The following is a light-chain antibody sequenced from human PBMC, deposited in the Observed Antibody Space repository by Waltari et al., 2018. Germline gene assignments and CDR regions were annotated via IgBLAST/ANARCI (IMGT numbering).Light chain of an antibody. Sequence: TCRASKSVSPWLAWYQQKPGKSPKLLIYQAANVENGAPSRFSGSGAGTEFTLSISSLQPDDFATYYCQQYHSFSVTFGGGTKVEIK. V-gene: IGKV1-5*03. CDR1: KSVSPW. CDR2: QAA. CDR3: QQYHSFSVT. J-gene: IGKJ4*01.